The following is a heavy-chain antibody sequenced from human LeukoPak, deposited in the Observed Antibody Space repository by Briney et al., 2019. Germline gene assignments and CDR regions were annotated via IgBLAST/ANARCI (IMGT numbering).Heavy chain of an antibody. D-gene: IGHD1-26*01. CDR2: ISAYNGNT. Sequence: ASVKVSCKASGCTFTSYGISWVRQAPGQGLEWMGWISAYNGNTNYAQKLQGRVTMTTVTSTSTAYMELRSLRSDDTAVYYCARVRLGRYWFDPWGQGTLVTVSS. CDR3: ARVRLGRYWFDP. V-gene: IGHV1-18*01. J-gene: IGHJ5*02. CDR1: GCTFTSYG.